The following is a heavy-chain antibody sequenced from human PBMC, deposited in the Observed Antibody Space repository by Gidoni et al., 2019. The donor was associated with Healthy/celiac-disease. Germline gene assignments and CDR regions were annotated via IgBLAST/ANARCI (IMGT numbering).Heavy chain of an antibody. V-gene: IGHV3-13*05. J-gene: IGHJ6*02. D-gene: IGHD3-10*01. CDR3: ARGVYYYGSGSPNYYYYGMDV. CDR1: GFTFSSYD. Sequence: EVQLVESGGGLVQHGGSLRLSCAASGFTFSSYDMHWVRQATGKGLEWVSAIGTAGDPYYPGSVKGRFTISRENAKNSLYLQMNSLRAGDTAVYYCARGVYYYGSGSPNYYYYGMDVWGQGTTVTVSS. CDR2: IGTAGDP.